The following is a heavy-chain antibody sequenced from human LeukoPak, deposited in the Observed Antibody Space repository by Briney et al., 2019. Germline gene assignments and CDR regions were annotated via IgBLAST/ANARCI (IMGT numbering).Heavy chain of an antibody. CDR2: INHSGST. V-gene: IGHV4-34*01. CDR1: GGSFSGYY. CDR3: ARIGVGKYYDFWSGHPPYYYYGMDV. Sequence: SETLSLTCAVYGGSFSGYYWSWIRQPPGKGLEWSGEINHSGSTNYNPSLKSRVTISVDTSKNQFSLKLSSVTAADTAVYYCARIGVGKYYDFWSGHPPYYYYGMDVWGQGTTVTVSS. D-gene: IGHD3-3*01. J-gene: IGHJ6*02.